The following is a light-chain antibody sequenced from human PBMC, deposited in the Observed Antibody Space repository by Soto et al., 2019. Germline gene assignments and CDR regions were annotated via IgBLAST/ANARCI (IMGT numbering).Light chain of an antibody. V-gene: IGKV1-5*01. CDR1: QGISSW. CDR3: QQYNSYSYT. J-gene: IGKJ2*01. CDR2: DAS. Sequence: DIQMTQSPSSVSASVGDRVTITCRTSQGISSWLAWYQQKPGKAPKLLIYDASSLESGVPSRFSGSGSGTEFTLTISSLQPDDFATYYCQQYNSYSYTFGQGTKLEIK.